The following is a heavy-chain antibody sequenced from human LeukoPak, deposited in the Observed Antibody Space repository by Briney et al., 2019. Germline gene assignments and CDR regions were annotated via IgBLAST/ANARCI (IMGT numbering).Heavy chain of an antibody. J-gene: IGHJ4*02. CDR1: GRSISSGGYS. Sequence: SQTLSLTCAVSGRSISSGGYSWSWIRQPPGKGLEWIGYIYHSGSTYYNPSLKSRVTISVDRSKNQFSLKLSSVTAADTAVYYCARVFVYGDYVGYFDYWGQGTLVTVSS. V-gene: IGHV4-30-2*01. D-gene: IGHD4-17*01. CDR3: ARVFVYGDYVGYFDY. CDR2: IYHSGST.